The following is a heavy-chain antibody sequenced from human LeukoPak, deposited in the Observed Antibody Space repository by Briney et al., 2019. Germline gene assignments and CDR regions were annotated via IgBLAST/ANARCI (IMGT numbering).Heavy chain of an antibody. V-gene: IGHV4-4*02. Sequence: SGTLSLTCVVSGDSITSSRWWNWVRQAPGKGLEWIGETHHGGSTNYNPSLKSRVTISVDTSKNQFSLKLSSVTAADTAVYYCARRGSGSSPYFYWGQGTLVTVSS. D-gene: IGHD3-10*01. J-gene: IGHJ4*02. CDR1: GDSITSSRW. CDR2: THHGGST. CDR3: ARRGSGSSPYFY.